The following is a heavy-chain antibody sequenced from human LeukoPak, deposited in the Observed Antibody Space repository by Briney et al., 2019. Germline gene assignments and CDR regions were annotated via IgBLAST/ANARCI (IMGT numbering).Heavy chain of an antibody. CDR2: INQGGSVK. D-gene: IGHD5-12*01. J-gene: IGHJ4*02. V-gene: IGHV3-7*01. Sequence: PGGPLRLSCAASGFRFRDFWMTWVRQAPGRGLEWVANINQGGSVKYYVDSVKGRFTISRDDAESSLYVQMNSLRDEDTAVYYCARFGYSGWNLEYWGQGTLVTVSS. CDR3: ARFGYSGWNLEY. CDR1: GFRFRDFW.